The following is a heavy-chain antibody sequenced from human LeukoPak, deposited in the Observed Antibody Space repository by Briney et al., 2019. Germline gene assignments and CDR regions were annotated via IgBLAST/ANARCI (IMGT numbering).Heavy chain of an antibody. CDR3: ARDGYSGYDYFPFDY. CDR1: GFSFSSYT. J-gene: IGHJ4*02. Sequence: SGGSLRLSCAASGFSFSSYTMNWVRQAPGKGLEWVSSIGSSGGYIYYADSVKGRFTISRDNAKNSLYLQMNSLRAEDTAVFYCARDGYSGYDYFPFDYWGQGTLVTVSS. V-gene: IGHV3-21*01. D-gene: IGHD5-12*01. CDR2: IGSSGGYI.